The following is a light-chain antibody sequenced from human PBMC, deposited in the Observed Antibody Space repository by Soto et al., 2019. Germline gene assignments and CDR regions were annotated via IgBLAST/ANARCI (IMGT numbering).Light chain of an antibody. CDR2: NAS. Sequence: EIVMTQSPAILSLSPGETATLSCRASQSVTTKLAWYQQRPGQTPRLLIYNASTRATAVPARFSGGGSVTEFSLTISSLQSDDFGVYYCHQYNTWPPRFTFGPVTKVDIK. CDR3: HQYNTWPPRFT. J-gene: IGKJ3*01. V-gene: IGKV3-15*01. CDR1: QSVTTK.